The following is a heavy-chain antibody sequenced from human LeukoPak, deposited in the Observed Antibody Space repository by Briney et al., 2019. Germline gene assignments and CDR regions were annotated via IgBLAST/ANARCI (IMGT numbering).Heavy chain of an antibody. J-gene: IGHJ4*02. CDR3: ARGHYDSATPYFFDC. CDR2: VYSGGSS. CDR1: GFTVSNNY. Sequence: GGSLRLSCAASGFTVSNNYMNWVRQAPGKGLEWVSVVYSGGSSYYADSVKGRFTISRDNFKNTLFLQMNSLRAEDTAVYYCARGHYDSATPYFFDCWGQGTLVTVSS. V-gene: IGHV3-53*01. D-gene: IGHD3-16*01.